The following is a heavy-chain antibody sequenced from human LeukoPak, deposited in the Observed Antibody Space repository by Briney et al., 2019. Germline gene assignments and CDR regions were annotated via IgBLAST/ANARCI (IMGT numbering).Heavy chain of an antibody. Sequence: ASETLSLTCAVYGGSFSGYYWSWIRQPPGKGLERIGEINHSGSTNYNPSLKSRVTISVDTSKNQFSLKLSSVTAADTAVYYCARGRRDGVDYWGQGTLVTVSS. CDR1: GGSFSGYY. CDR3: ARGRRDGVDY. V-gene: IGHV4-34*01. J-gene: IGHJ4*02. CDR2: INHSGST. D-gene: IGHD5-24*01.